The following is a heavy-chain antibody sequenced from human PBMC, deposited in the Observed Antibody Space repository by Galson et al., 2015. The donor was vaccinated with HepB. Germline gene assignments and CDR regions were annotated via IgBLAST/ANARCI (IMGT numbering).Heavy chain of an antibody. J-gene: IGHJ5*01. V-gene: IGHV3-30*03. CDR3: ARDSYYGSGSYYNGPVDS. CDR2: ISYDGSNQ. CDR1: GVTFNGYG. Sequence: ALRLSCAASGVTFNGYGIHWVRQAPGKGLDWVAVISYDGSNQYYSDAVKGRFTISRDNSNNTVYLQIKSLRAEDTAVYYCARDSYYGSGSYYNGPVDSWGQGTLVTVS. D-gene: IGHD3-10*01.